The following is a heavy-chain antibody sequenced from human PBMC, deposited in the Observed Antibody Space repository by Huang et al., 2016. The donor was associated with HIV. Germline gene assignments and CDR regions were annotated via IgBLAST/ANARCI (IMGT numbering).Heavy chain of an antibody. CDR1: GYTLTELS. D-gene: IGHD3-22*01. CDR3: TTMNRRFRNHDSGDYYFGY. CDR2: FDPESGET. J-gene: IGHJ4*02. Sequence: QLQLVQSGPEVKTPGASVTVSCKVSGYTLTELSMHWVRQSPGKGLEWMGGFDPESGETIYAQKCQGVGNMTGNKSTDTAYVELGRLRTEDTAVDYCTTMNRRFRNHDSGDYYFGYWDQRTLVSVSS. V-gene: IGHV1-24*01.